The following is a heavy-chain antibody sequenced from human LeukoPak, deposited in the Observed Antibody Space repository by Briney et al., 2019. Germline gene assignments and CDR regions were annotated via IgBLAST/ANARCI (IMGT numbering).Heavy chain of an antibody. CDR1: GFSSSIYT. J-gene: IGHJ4*02. CDR3: ATDIRTVGDSRYLDY. V-gene: IGHV3-21*04. Sequence: GGSLRLSCEASGFSSSIYTMNWVRQAPGKGLEWVSSISSSGTYIYYAHSVKGRFTISRDKAKDSVYLQMNSLTIEDTAIYYFATDIRTVGDSRYLDYWGQGTLVTVSS. CDR2: ISSSGTYI. D-gene: IGHD3-9*01.